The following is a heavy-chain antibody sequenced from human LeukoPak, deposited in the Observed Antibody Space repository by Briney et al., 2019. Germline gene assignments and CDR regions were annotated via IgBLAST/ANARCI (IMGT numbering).Heavy chain of an antibody. Sequence: GESLKISCKGSGYSFTTYWISWVRQMPGKGLEWMGRIDPSDSYTNYSPSFQGHVTISADKSFSTAYLQWTSPKASDTAMYYCARHAKAYGSSCDYWGQGTLVTVSS. CDR3: ARHAKAYGSSCDY. J-gene: IGHJ4*02. CDR2: IDPSDSYT. V-gene: IGHV5-10-1*01. CDR1: GYSFTTYW. D-gene: IGHD6-13*01.